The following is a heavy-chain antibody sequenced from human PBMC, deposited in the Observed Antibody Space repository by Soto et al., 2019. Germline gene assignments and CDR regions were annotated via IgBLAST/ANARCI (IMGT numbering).Heavy chain of an antibody. Sequence: PGGSLRLSCAASGFTFSSYGMHWVRQAPGKGLEWVAAIWYDGSNKYYADSVKGRFTISRDNSKNTLYLQMNSPRAEDTAVYYCARDTRYCSSTSCYYYYYGMDVWGQGTTVTVSS. J-gene: IGHJ6*02. CDR3: ARDTRYCSSTSCYYYYYGMDV. D-gene: IGHD2-2*01. CDR2: IWYDGSNK. V-gene: IGHV3-33*01. CDR1: GFTFSSYG.